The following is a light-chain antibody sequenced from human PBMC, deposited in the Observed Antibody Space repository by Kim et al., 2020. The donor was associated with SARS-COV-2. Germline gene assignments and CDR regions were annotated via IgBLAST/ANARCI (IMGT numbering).Light chain of an antibody. CDR1: SSDVGGYNY. J-gene: IGLJ3*02. Sequence: GQSITISCTGTSSDVGGYNYVSWYQHHPGKAPKLMIYDVSKRPSGISKRFSGSKSGNTASLTISGLQAEDEADYYCSSYTSSSTWVFGGGTKLTVL. V-gene: IGLV2-14*03. CDR2: DVS. CDR3: SSYTSSSTWV.